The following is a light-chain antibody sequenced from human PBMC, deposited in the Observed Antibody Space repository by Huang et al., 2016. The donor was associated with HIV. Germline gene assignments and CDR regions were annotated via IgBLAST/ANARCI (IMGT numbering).Light chain of an antibody. CDR3: QQRSNWPPVFT. Sequence: EIVLTQSPATLSLSPGERATLSCRASQSVSSYLAWYQQKPGQAPRLLLYDASNRATGIPARCSGSGCGTDFTLTISSLEPEDFAVYYCQQRSNWPPVFTFGPGTKVDIK. J-gene: IGKJ3*01. CDR1: QSVSSY. V-gene: IGKV3-11*01. CDR2: DAS.